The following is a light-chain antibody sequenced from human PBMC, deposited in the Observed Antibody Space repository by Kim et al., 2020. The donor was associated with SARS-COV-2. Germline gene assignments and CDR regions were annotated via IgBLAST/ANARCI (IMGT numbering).Light chain of an antibody. CDR3: QQYSSSPAT. Sequence: SHGERATLSNRASQSASSNYLAWYQQKPGQAPRLLIYGACSRATGITDRFSGSGSGTEFTITITSLGPEDFAVYYCQQYSSSPATFGQGTKVDIK. CDR2: GAC. J-gene: IGKJ1*01. V-gene: IGKV3-20*01. CDR1: QSASSNY.